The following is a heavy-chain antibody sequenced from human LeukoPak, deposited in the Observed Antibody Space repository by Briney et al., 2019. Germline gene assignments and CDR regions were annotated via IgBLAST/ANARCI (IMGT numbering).Heavy chain of an antibody. CDR3: ASSSSWYGVGWFDP. V-gene: IGHV3-7*01. J-gene: IGHJ5*02. Sequence: GGPLRLSCAASGFTLSSYWMHWVRQAPGKGLEWVANIKQDGSEKYYVDSVKGRFTISRDNAKNSLYLQMNSLRAEDTAVYYCASSSSWYGVGWFDPWGQGTLVTVSS. CDR2: IKQDGSEK. CDR1: GFTLSSYW. D-gene: IGHD6-13*01.